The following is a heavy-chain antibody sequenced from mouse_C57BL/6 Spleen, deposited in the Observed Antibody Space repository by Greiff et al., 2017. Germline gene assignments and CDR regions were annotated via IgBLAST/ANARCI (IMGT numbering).Heavy chain of an antibody. V-gene: IGHV1-15*01. Sequence: QVQLQQSGAELVRPGASVTLSCKASGYTFTDYEMHWVKQTPVHGLEWIGAIDPETGGTAYNQKFKGKAILTADKSSSTAYMELRSLTSEDSAVYYCTRWRLRYAMDYWGQGTSVTVAS. CDR3: TRWRLRYAMDY. J-gene: IGHJ4*01. CDR2: IDPETGGT. D-gene: IGHD2-4*01. CDR1: GYTFTDYE.